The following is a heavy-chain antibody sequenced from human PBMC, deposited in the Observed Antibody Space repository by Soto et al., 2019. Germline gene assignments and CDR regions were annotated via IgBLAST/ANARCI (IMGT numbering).Heavy chain of an antibody. D-gene: IGHD3-10*01. V-gene: IGHV3-23*01. J-gene: IGHJ4*02. CDR1: GFTFSSYA. Sequence: EVKLLESGGGLVQPGGSLRLSCATSGFTFSSYAMSWVRQAPGKGLEWVSVISGSDGSTYYADSVKGRFTISRDNSKNTVFLHMDSLSAEDTAVYYCAKDRHYPRDYFHYWGQGTLVTVSS. CDR3: AKDRHYPRDYFHY. CDR2: ISGSDGST.